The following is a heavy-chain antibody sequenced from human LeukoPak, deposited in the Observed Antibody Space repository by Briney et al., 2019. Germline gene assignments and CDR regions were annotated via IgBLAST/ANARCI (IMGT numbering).Heavy chain of an antibody. V-gene: IGHV1-2*02. CDR2: INPNSGGT. D-gene: IGHD2/OR15-2a*01. J-gene: IGHJ4*02. Sequence: ASVKVSCKASGYTFTDYYMHWVRQAPGQGLEWMGWINPNSGGTNYAQKFQGRVIMTTDTSISTAYMELSRLRSDDTAVYYCARGHYLLSTHYWGQGIMVTVSS. CDR1: GYTFTDYY. CDR3: ARGHYLLSTHY.